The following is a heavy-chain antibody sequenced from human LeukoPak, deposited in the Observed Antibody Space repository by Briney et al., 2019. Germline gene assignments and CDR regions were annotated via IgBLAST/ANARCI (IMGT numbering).Heavy chain of an antibody. J-gene: IGHJ6*02. CDR3: ARVGSGWSLYYYYYGMDV. Sequence: APVKVSCKASGYTFTSYAMHWVRQAPGQRLEWMGWINAGNGNTKYSQKFQGRVTITRDTSASTAYMELSSLRSEDTAVYYCARVGSGWSLYYYYYGMDVWGQGTTVTVSS. D-gene: IGHD6-19*01. V-gene: IGHV1-3*01. CDR1: GYTFTSYA. CDR2: INAGNGNT.